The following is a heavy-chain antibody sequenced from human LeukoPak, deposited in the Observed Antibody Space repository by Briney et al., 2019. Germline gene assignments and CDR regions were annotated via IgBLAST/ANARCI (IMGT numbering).Heavy chain of an antibody. D-gene: IGHD4-23*01. CDR3: ARSYGGNSGLYYYGMDV. J-gene: IGHJ6*02. V-gene: IGHV1-46*01. CDR1: GYTFTNYY. Sequence: ASVTVSCEASGYTFTNYYIHWVRQAPGQGLEWMGIINPSGGSTSYAQKFQGRVTMTRDTSTSTVYMELSSLRSEDTAVHYCARSYGGNSGLYYYGMDVWGQGTTVTVPS. CDR2: INPSGGST.